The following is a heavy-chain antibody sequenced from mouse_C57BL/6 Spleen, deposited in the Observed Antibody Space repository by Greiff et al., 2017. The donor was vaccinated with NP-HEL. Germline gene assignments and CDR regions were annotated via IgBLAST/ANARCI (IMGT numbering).Heavy chain of an antibody. D-gene: IGHD4-1*01. J-gene: IGHJ2*01. Sequence: VQLKQSGPELVKPGASVKMSCKASGYTFTDYNMHWVKQSHGKSLEWIGYINPNNGGTSYNQKFKGKATLTVNKSSSTAYMELRSLTSEDSAVYYCARKSGTWYFDYWGQGTTLTVSS. V-gene: IGHV1-22*01. CDR2: INPNNGGT. CDR1: GYTFTDYN. CDR3: ARKSGTWYFDY.